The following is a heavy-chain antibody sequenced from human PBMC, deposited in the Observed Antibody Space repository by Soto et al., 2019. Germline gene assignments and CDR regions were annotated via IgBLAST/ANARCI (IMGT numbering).Heavy chain of an antibody. CDR2: ISGSGGST. CDR1: GFTFSSYA. V-gene: IGHV3-23*01. J-gene: IGHJ6*02. CDR3: QSEIARDYYGMDV. Sequence: EVQLLESGGGLVQPGGSLRLSCAASGFTFSSYAMSWVRQAPGKGLEWVSAISGSGGSTYYADSMKGRFTISRDNSKNTLYLQMNSLRAEDTAVYYCQSEIARDYYGMDVWGQGTTVTVSS.